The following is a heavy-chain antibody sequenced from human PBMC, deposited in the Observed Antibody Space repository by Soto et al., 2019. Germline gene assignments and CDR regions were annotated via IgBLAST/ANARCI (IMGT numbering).Heavy chain of an antibody. V-gene: IGHV3-11*06. CDR3: AKTHSSGWYGLDY. CDR1: GFTFSDYY. J-gene: IGHJ4*02. Sequence: GGSLRLSCAASGFTFSDYYMIWIRQAPGKGLEWVSYISSSSSYTNYADSVKGRFTISRDNAKNSLYLQMNSLRAEDTAVYYCAKTHSSGWYGLDYWGQGTLVTVSS. D-gene: IGHD6-19*01. CDR2: ISSSSSYT.